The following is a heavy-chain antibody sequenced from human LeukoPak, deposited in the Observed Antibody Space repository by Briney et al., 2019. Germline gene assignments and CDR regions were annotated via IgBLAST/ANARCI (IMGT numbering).Heavy chain of an antibody. CDR1: GFTFSPYA. CDR3: AKWSREGTGIAAAELDY. D-gene: IGHD6-13*01. V-gene: IGHV3-23*01. CDR2: ISGSDGST. J-gene: IGHJ4*02. Sequence: PGGSLRLSCAASGFTFSPYAMTWVRQAPGKGPEWVSTISGSDGSTYYADSVKGRFTISRDNSKNTLYLQINNLRVEDTAVYYCAKWSREGTGIAAAELDYWGQGTLVTVSS.